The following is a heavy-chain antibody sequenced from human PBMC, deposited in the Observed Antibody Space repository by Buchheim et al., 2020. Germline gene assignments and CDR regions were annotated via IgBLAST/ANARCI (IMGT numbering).Heavy chain of an antibody. CDR1: GGSISSYY. Sequence: QVQLQESGPGLVKPSETLSLTCTVSGGSISSYYWSWIRQPPGKGLEWIGYIYYSGSTNYNPSLKIRVTISVDTSKNQFSLKLSSVTAADTAVYYCARAMVQGVTDFDYWGQGTL. V-gene: IGHV4-59*01. D-gene: IGHD3-10*01. J-gene: IGHJ4*02. CDR3: ARAMVQGVTDFDY. CDR2: IYYSGST.